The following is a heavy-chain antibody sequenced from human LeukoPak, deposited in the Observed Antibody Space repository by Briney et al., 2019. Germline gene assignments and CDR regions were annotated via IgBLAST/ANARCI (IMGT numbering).Heavy chain of an antibody. CDR1: GGSVSNYY. D-gene: IGHD1-26*01. V-gene: IGHV4-59*02. Sequence: SETLSLTCIVSGGSVSNYYWSWIRQPPGKGLEWIGYIFHSGSTKYNSSLMSRVTISVDTSKNQFSLKLTSVTAADTAVYYCARIMLGATPYFDYWGQGTLVTVSS. J-gene: IGHJ4*02. CDR3: ARIMLGATPYFDY. CDR2: IFHSGST.